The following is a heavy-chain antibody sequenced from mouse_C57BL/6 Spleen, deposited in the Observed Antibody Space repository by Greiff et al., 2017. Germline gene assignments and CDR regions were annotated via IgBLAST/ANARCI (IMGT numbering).Heavy chain of an antibody. J-gene: IGHJ1*03. CDR2: INPNNGGT. D-gene: IGHD1-1*01. CDR3: ARDYYGSSYWYFDV. CDR1: GYTFTDYY. V-gene: IGHV1-26*01. Sequence: EVQLQQSGPELVKPGASVKISCKASGYTFTDYYMNWVKQSHGKSLEWIGDINPNNGGTSYNQKFKGKATLTVDKSSSTAYMELRRLTSEDSAVYYCARDYYGSSYWYFDVWGTGTTVTVSS.